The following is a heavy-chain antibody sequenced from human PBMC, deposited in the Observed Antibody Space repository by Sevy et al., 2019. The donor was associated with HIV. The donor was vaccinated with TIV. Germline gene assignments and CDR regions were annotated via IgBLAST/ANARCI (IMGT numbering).Heavy chain of an antibody. J-gene: IGHJ6*02. Sequence: GESLKISCKGSGYSFSSYWIGWVRQMPGKGLEWMGIIYPGDSDIIYSPSFQGQVTIPADKSISTAYLQWSSLKASDTAMYYCARHDGALGQVAQMDVWGQGTTVTVSS. D-gene: IGHD3-10*01. CDR2: IYPGDSDI. CDR3: ARHDGALGQVAQMDV. V-gene: IGHV5-51*01. CDR1: GYSFSSYW.